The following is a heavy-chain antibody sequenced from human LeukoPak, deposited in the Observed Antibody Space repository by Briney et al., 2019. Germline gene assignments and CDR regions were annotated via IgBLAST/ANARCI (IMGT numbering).Heavy chain of an antibody. Sequence: PSETLSLTCAVYGGSSSGYYWSWIRQPPGKGLEWIGEINHSGSTNYNPSLKSRVTISVDTSKNQFSLKLSSVTAADTAVYYCARGFSFVVVWFDPWGQGTLVTVSS. CDR2: INHSGST. CDR3: ARGFSFVVVWFDP. J-gene: IGHJ5*02. D-gene: IGHD2-2*01. V-gene: IGHV4-34*01. CDR1: GGSSSGYY.